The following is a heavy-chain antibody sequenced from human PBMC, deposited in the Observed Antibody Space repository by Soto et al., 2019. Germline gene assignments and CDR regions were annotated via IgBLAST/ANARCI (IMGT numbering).Heavy chain of an antibody. V-gene: IGHV1-18*04. CDR1: GERFTTYG. CDR3: ARWAGQVRDYGGPFDY. CDR2: ISTYNTNT. Sequence: QVQLVQSGAEVKNPGASVTVSCKASGERFTTYGISWVRQAPGQRLEWMGWISTYNTNTNYAPKFQGRLLLTTDTSTTTAHMKLRSLRPDDTAVYYCARWAGQVRDYGGPFDYWGQGTLVTVSS. D-gene: IGHD4-17*01. J-gene: IGHJ4*02.